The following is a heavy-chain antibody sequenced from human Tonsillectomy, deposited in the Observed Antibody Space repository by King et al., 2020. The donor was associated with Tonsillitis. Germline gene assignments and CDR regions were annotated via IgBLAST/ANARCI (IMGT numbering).Heavy chain of an antibody. CDR3: AKDWGRVTPPAGGMDV. J-gene: IGHJ6*02. V-gene: IGHV3-30*18. CDR1: GFTFSING. CDR2: ISYDGSNK. Sequence: HVQLVESGGGVVQPGRSLRLSCAASGFTFSINGIHWVRQAPGKGLEWVAVISYDGSNKYYADSVKGRFTISRDNSKKTLYLQMNSLRAEDTAVYYCAKDWGRVTPPAGGMDVWGQGTTVTVSS. D-gene: IGHD3-16*01.